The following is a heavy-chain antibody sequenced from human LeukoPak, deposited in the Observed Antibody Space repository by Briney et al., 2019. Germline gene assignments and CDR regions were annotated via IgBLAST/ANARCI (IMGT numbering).Heavy chain of an antibody. J-gene: IGHJ6*02. D-gene: IGHD1-26*01. Sequence: GSLRLSCEASGLTFSSYAMSWVRQAPGKALEWVSGIISIGGTTYYADSVKGRFTISRDNSKNTLYLQMNSLRAEDTAVYYCAKDFSSWGPSGMDVWGQGTTVTVSS. CDR3: AKDFSSWGPSGMDV. CDR1: GLTFSSYA. V-gene: IGHV3-23*01. CDR2: IISIGGTT.